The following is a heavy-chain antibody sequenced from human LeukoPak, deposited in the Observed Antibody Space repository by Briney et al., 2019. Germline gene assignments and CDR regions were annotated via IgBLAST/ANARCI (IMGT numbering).Heavy chain of an antibody. CDR2: ISAYNGNT. D-gene: IGHD4-23*01. Sequence: GASVRVSCKASGYTFTSYVISWVRQAPGQGREWMGWISAYNGNTNYAQKLQGRVTMTTDTSTSTAYMELRSLRSDDTAVYYCARAPPTTVVAPTIYDYWGQGTLVTVSS. CDR3: ARAPPTTVVAPTIYDY. V-gene: IGHV1-18*01. J-gene: IGHJ4*02. CDR1: GYTFTSYV.